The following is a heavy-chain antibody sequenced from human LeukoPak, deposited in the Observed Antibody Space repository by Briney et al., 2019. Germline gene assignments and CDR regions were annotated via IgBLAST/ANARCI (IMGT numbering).Heavy chain of an antibody. V-gene: IGHV4-34*01. J-gene: IGHJ5*02. D-gene: IGHD6-13*01. CDR2: INHSGST. Sequence: SETLSLTCAVYGESFSGFWWTWIRQPPGKGLEWIGEINHSGSTNYNPSLKSRVTMSVDTSKNQFSLKLTSVTAADTAVYYCARGRRGPAAVRWFDPWGHGTLVTVSS. CDR1: GESFSGFW. CDR3: ARGRRGPAAVRWFDP.